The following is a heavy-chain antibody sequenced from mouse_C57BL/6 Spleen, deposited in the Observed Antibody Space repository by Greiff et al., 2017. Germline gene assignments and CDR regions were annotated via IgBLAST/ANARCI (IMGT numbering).Heavy chain of an antibody. CDR3: ARYTTVVAGTRYFDV. Sequence: VQLQQPGAELVRPGSSVKLSCKASGYTFTSYWMHWVKQRPIQGLEWIGNIDPSDSETHYNQKFKDKATLTVDKSSSTAYMQLSSLTSEDSAVYYCARYTTVVAGTRYFDVWGTGTTVTVSS. CDR1: GYTFTSYW. V-gene: IGHV1-52*01. D-gene: IGHD1-1*01. J-gene: IGHJ1*03. CDR2: IDPSDSET.